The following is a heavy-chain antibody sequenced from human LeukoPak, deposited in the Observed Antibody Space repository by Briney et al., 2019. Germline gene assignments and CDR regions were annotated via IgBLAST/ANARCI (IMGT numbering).Heavy chain of an antibody. V-gene: IGHV4-59*01. J-gene: IGHJ4*02. Sequence: SETLSLTCTVSGGSISSYYWSWIRQPPGKGLEWIGYIYYSGSTNYNPSLKSRVTISVDTSKNQFSLKLSSVTAADTAVYYCARSEYHIFAGYWGQGTLVTVSS. CDR1: GGSISSYY. CDR2: IYYSGST. D-gene: IGHD3-9*01. CDR3: ARSEYHIFAGY.